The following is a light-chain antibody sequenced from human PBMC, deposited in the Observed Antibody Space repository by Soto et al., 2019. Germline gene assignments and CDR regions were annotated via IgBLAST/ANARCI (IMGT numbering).Light chain of an antibody. CDR1: QSVSSSY. V-gene: IGKV3-15*01. CDR2: GAS. J-gene: IGKJ2*01. Sequence: EIVLTQSPGTLSLSPGERATLSCRASQSVSSSYLAWYQQKPGQAPRLLIYGASARATGFPARFSGSGSGTEFTLTISSLQSEDFAVYYCQQYINWPYTFGQGTKVDIK. CDR3: QQYINWPYT.